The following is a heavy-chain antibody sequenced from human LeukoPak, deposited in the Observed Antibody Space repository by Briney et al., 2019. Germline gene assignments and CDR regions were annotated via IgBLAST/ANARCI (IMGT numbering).Heavy chain of an antibody. Sequence: GGSLRLSCAASGFTFSSYGMHWVRQAPGKGLEWVANIKQDGSERYYVDSVKGRFTISRDNAKNSLYLQMNSLRAEDTAVYYCARGGITMIVVDAFDIWGQGTMVTVSS. J-gene: IGHJ3*02. CDR2: IKQDGSER. D-gene: IGHD3-22*01. V-gene: IGHV3-7*01. CDR3: ARGGITMIVVDAFDI. CDR1: GFTFSSYG.